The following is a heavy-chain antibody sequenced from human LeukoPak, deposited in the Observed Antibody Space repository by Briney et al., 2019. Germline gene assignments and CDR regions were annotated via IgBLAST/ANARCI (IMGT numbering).Heavy chain of an antibody. CDR1: GGSFSGYY. CDR2: IYTRGST. Sequence: SETLSLTCAGYGGSFSGYYWSWIRQPGGKGLEWIGRIYTRGSTNYNPSLTSRVTISVETSKNQFSLKLSSVTAADTAVYYCARQQWLVSDIDYWGQGTLVTVSS. J-gene: IGHJ4*02. CDR3: ARQQWLVSDIDY. V-gene: IGHV4-59*10. D-gene: IGHD6-19*01.